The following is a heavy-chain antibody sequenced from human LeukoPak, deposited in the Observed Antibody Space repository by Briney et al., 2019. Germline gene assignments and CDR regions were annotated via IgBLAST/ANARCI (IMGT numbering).Heavy chain of an antibody. CDR3: AKDNRAVVTAIFDY. CDR2: ISWNSGSI. V-gene: IGHV3-9*03. CDR1: GFTFDDYA. D-gene: IGHD2-21*02. J-gene: IGHJ4*02. Sequence: PGRSLRLSSAASGFTFDDYAMHWVRQAPGKGLEWVSGISWNSGSIGYADSVKGRFTISRDNAKNSLYLQMNSLRAADMALYYCAKDNRAVVTAIFDYWGQGTLVTVSS.